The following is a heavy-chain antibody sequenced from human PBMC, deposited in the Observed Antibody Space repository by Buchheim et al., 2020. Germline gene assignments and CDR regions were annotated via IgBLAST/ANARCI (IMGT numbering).Heavy chain of an antibody. Sequence: QVRLVESGGGVVQPGRSLRLSCAASGFTFSSYGMHWVRQAPGKGLEWVAVISYDGSNKYYGDSVKGRFTISRDTSKNTVYLQMNSLRAEDTAVYYCARDSSRIYYYGMDVWGQGTT. V-gene: IGHV3-30*03. CDR3: ARDSSRIYYYGMDV. CDR2: ISYDGSNK. J-gene: IGHJ6*02. CDR1: GFTFSSYG.